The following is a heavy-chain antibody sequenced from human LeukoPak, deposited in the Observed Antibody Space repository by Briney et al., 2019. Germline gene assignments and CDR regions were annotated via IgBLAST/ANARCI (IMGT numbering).Heavy chain of an antibody. Sequence: PGGSLRLSCAASGFTFSSYAMHWVRQAPGKGLEWVAVISYDGSNKYYADSVKGRFTISRDNSKNTLYLQMNSLRAEDTAVYYCARDARGYSGYDPNDYWGQGTLVTVSS. CDR1: GFTFSSYA. V-gene: IGHV3-30-3*01. CDR3: ARDARGYSGYDPNDY. J-gene: IGHJ4*02. D-gene: IGHD5-12*01. CDR2: ISYDGSNK.